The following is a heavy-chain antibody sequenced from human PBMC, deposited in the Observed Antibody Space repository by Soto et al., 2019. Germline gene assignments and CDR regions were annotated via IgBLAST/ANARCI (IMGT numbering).Heavy chain of an antibody. Sequence: EVQLLESGGGLVQPGGSLRLSCAASGFTFSSYAMSWVRQAPGKGLEWVSAMSGGGGSTYYADSVKGRFTISRDNSKNTLYLQMNSLRAEDTAVYYCAKDGRGIAVRIDYWGQGTLVTVSS. CDR1: GFTFSSYA. CDR3: AKDGRGIAVRIDY. D-gene: IGHD6-13*01. J-gene: IGHJ4*02. V-gene: IGHV3-23*01. CDR2: MSGGGGST.